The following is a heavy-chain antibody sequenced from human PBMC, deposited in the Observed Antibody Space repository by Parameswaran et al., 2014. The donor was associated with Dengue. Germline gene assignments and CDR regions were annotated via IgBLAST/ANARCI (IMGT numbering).Heavy chain of an antibody. D-gene: IGHD3-9*01. Sequence: WVRQAPGQRPEWMGWVNTGEGYTKYSQKFEGRVAITRDTSANAAYLELSSLRSEDTAVYYCARAIVCSWIHCYYYMDVWGKGTTVTVSS. J-gene: IGHJ6*03. V-gene: IGHV1-3*04. CDR2: VNTGEGYT. CDR3: ARAIVCSWIHCYYYMDV.